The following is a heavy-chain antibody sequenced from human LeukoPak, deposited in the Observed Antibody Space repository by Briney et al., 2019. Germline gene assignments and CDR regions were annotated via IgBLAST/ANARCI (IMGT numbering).Heavy chain of an antibody. J-gene: IGHJ4*02. D-gene: IGHD3-10*01. Sequence: SETLSLTCTVSGGSITSSNYYWGWIRQPPGKGLEWIGSFYYSGGTNYNPSLKSRVTISVDTSKNQFSLKLSSVTAADTAVYYCVYYYGSGSVEYWGQGTLVTVSS. CDR3: VYYYGSGSVEY. V-gene: IGHV4-39*01. CDR1: GGSITSSNYY. CDR2: FYYSGGT.